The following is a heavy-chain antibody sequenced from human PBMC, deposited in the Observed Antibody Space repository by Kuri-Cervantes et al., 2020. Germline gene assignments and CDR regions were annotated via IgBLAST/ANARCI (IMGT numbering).Heavy chain of an antibody. Sequence: GSLRLSCAVYGGSFSGYYWSWIRQPPGKGLEWIGEINHSGSTNYNPSLKSRVTISVDTSKNQFSLKLSSVTAADTAVYYCARGYTIFGVVITFDYWGQGTLVTVSS. CDR3: ARGYTIFGVVITFDY. CDR2: INHSGST. D-gene: IGHD3-3*01. CDR1: GGSFSGYY. V-gene: IGHV4-34*01. J-gene: IGHJ4*02.